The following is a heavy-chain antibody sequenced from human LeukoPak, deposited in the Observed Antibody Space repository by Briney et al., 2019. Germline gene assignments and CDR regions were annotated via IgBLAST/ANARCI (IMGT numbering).Heavy chain of an antibody. CDR3: ATLSTVTSYYFDY. D-gene: IGHD4-17*01. CDR2: IYYSGST. J-gene: IGHJ4*02. CDR1: GGSISSSSYY. Sequence: SETLSLTCTVSGGSISSSSYYWGWIRQPPGKGLEWIGSIYYSGSTYYNPSLKSRVTISVDTSKNQFSPKLSSVTAADTAVYYCATLSTVTSYYFDYWGQGTLVTVSS. V-gene: IGHV4-39*01.